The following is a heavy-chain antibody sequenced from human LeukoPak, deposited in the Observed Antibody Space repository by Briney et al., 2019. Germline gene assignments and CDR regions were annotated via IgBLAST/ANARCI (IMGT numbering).Heavy chain of an antibody. V-gene: IGHV3-53*01. D-gene: IGHD3-22*01. CDR2: IYHDERT. CDR3: AKDRPNYYGSNGHYYRRDGDY. Sequence: GGSLRLSCAASGFSVSSLYMSWVRQAPGKGLEWVSVIYHDERTDYTDSVKGRFTISRDNSENMLYLQMNSLRVEDTAVYFCAKDRPNYYGSNGHYYRRDGDYWGQGTLVTVSS. J-gene: IGHJ4*02. CDR1: GFSVSSLY.